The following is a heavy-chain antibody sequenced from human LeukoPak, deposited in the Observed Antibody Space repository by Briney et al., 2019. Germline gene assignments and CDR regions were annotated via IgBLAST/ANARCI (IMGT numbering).Heavy chain of an antibody. J-gene: IGHJ4*02. CDR3: ARDYMLGRGAGLGGVDY. D-gene: IGHD1-26*01. CDR2: ISSNGGST. Sequence: GGSLRLSCAASGFTFSSYAMHWVRQAPGKGLEYVSAISSNGGSTYYANSVKGRFTISRDNSKNTLYLQMGSLRAEDMAVYYCARDYMLGRGAGLGGVDYWGQGTLVTVSS. V-gene: IGHV3-64*01. CDR1: GFTFSSYA.